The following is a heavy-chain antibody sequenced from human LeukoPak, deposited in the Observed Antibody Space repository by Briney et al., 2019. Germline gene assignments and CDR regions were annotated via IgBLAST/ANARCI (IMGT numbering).Heavy chain of an antibody. J-gene: IGHJ6*03. D-gene: IGHD3-3*01. CDR2: ISSSGSTI. CDR1: GFTFSDYY. CDR3: ARRGILEWLLSRENYYYYMDV. V-gene: IGHV3-11*04. Sequence: GGSLRLSCAASGFTFSDYYMSWIRQAPGKGLEWVSYISSSGSTIYYADSVKGRFTISRDNAKNSLYLLMNSLRAEDTAVYYCARRGILEWLLSRENYYYYMDVWGKGTTVTVSS.